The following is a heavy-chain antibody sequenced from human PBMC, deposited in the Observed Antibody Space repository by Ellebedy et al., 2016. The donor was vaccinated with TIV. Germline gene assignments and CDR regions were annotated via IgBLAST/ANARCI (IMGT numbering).Heavy chain of an antibody. D-gene: IGHD1-1*01. Sequence: ASVKVSCKASGYTFSAHYVHWVRQAPGQRLEWMGWIDPSSGGTHYAKEFQGRATLTRDTSINTAYMELSNLRSDDTAIYYCARIKSATSAFDPWGQGTLVTVSS. V-gene: IGHV1-2*02. CDR2: IDPSSGGT. J-gene: IGHJ5*02. CDR1: GYTFSAHY. CDR3: ARIKSATSAFDP.